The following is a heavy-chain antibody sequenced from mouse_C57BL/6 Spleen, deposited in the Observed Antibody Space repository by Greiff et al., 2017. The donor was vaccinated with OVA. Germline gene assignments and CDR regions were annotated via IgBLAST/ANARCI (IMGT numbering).Heavy chain of an antibody. CDR1: GYTFTDYE. V-gene: IGHV1-15*01. J-gene: IGHJ2*01. Sequence: VQLQQSGAELVRPGASVTLSCKASGYTFTDYEMHWVKQTPVHGLEWIGAIDPETGGTAYNQKFKGKAILTADKSSSTAYMELRSLTSEDSAVYYCTRAYGSSYRNYFDYWGQGTTITVSS. CDR2: IDPETGGT. D-gene: IGHD1-1*01. CDR3: TRAYGSSYRNYFDY.